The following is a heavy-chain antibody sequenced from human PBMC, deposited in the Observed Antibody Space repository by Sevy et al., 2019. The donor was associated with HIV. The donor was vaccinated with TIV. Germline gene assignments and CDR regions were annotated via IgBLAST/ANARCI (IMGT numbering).Heavy chain of an antibody. CDR1: GFTFSSHW. V-gene: IGHV3-74*01. CDR2: LNGDGSSA. J-gene: IGHJ5*02. D-gene: IGHD6-19*01. CDR3: TRGRSGTYGWFDP. Sequence: GGYLRLSCAASGFTFSSHWMHWVRQAPGKGLVWVSRLNGDGSSASYADFVKGRFTISRDNGKNTVYLQISSLTVDDTAVYYCTRGRSGTYGWFDPWGQGTLVTVSS.